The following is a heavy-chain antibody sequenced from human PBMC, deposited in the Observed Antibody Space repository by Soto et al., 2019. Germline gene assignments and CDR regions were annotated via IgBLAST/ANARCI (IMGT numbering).Heavy chain of an antibody. D-gene: IGHD2-2*01. V-gene: IGHV4-39*01. CDR2: IYYSGST. CDR3: AIGYCSSTSCAPHYYYYYMDV. CDR1: GGSISSSSYY. Sequence: QLQLQESGPGLVKPSETLSLTCTVSGGSISSSSYYWGWIRQPPGKGLEWIGSIYYSGSTYYNPSLQSRVTISVDTSKNQFSLKLSSVTAADTAVYYCAIGYCSSTSCAPHYYYYYMDVWGKGTTVTVSS. J-gene: IGHJ6*03.